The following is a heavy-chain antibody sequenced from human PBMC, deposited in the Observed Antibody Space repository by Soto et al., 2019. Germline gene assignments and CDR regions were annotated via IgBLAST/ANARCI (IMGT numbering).Heavy chain of an antibody. CDR1: GGSISSSSYY. CDR2: IYYSGST. J-gene: IGHJ5*02. D-gene: IGHD6-6*01. V-gene: IGHV4-31*02. CDR3: ARGRGGIAARPPPNWFEP. Sequence: SETLSLTCTVSGGSISSSSYYWSWIRQHPGKGLEWIGYIYYSGSTYYNPSLKSRVTISVDTSKNQFSLKLSSVTAADTAVYYRARGRGGIAARPPPNWFEPWGQGTLVTVSS.